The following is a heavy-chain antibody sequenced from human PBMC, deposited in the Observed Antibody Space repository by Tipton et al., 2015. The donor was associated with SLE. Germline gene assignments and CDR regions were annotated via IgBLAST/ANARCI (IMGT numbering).Heavy chain of an antibody. CDR2: IWYDGSEK. Sequence: SLRLSCAASGFTFSSYGMHWVRQAPGKGLEWVAVIWYDGSEKYYVDSVKGRFTISRDNAKNSLYLQMNSLRAEDTAVYYCATSDEWLRFYWGQGTLVTVSS. J-gene: IGHJ4*02. CDR3: ATSDEWLRFY. V-gene: IGHV3-33*03. CDR1: GFTFSSYG. D-gene: IGHD5-12*01.